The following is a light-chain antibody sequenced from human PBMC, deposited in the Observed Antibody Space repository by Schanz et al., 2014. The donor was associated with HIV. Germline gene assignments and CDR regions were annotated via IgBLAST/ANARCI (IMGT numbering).Light chain of an antibody. CDR3: QHYNSYPWT. CDR1: QSISVW. Sequence: DLQMTQSPSTLSASVGDRVTITCRASQSISVWLAWYQHKPGKAPKLLIYQASNLENGVPSRFSGSGSGTDFSLIISSLQPDDFATYYCQHYNSYPWTFGQGTKVEIK. CDR2: QAS. V-gene: IGKV1-5*03. J-gene: IGKJ1*01.